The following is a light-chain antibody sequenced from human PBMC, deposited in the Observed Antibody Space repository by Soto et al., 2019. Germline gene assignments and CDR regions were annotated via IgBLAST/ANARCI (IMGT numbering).Light chain of an antibody. CDR1: QSVGSW. V-gene: IGKV1-5*03. CDR3: QQYNSYRT. Sequence: DIQMTQSPSTLSASVGDRVTITCRASQSVGSWLAWYQQKPGKAPNLLIYKASSLQSGVPSRFSGSGSGTEFTLTISSLQPDDFGTYYCQQYNSYRTFGQGTKVEIK. CDR2: KAS. J-gene: IGKJ1*01.